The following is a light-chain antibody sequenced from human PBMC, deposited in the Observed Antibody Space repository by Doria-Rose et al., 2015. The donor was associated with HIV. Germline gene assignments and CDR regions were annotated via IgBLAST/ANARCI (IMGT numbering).Light chain of an antibody. CDR2: ASS. V-gene: IGKV1-39*01. Sequence: FQQEPVKAPKLLIYASSRLQSGVPSRFSGSGSGTDFTLTISGLQPGDFATYYCQQTYSSPPWTFGQWTKVEMK. J-gene: IGKJ1*01. CDR3: QQTYSSPPWT.